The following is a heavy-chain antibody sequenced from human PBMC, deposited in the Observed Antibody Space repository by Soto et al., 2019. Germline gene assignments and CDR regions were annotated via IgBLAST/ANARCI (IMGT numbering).Heavy chain of an antibody. D-gene: IGHD2-2*02. CDR3: AREGYTFGMDV. CDR1: GFTFSSYW. CDR2: INLDGSIS. J-gene: IGHJ6*02. Sequence: PXGSLNLSCAASGFTFSSYWMHLVRQAPGKGLVWVSRINLDGSISRYTDSVKGRFTISRDNAKNTLYLQMNSLRAEDTAVYNCAREGYTFGMDVWGQGTTVTVSS. V-gene: IGHV3-74*01.